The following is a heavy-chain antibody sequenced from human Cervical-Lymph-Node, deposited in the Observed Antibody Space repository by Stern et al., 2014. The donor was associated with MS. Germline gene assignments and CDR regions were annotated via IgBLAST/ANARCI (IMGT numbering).Heavy chain of an antibody. Sequence: EEQLVESGGGLVQPGGSLRLSCAASGFTFSNYWMNWVRQAPGKGLVWVSRINSDGTTTGYADSVKGRFTISRDNAKNTAYLQMNSLRAEDTAIYYCSTLVSRGPLDFWGHGTLVTVSS. V-gene: IGHV3-74*02. CDR2: INSDGTTT. CDR3: STLVSRGPLDF. CDR1: GFTFSNYW. J-gene: IGHJ5*01. D-gene: IGHD4-23*01.